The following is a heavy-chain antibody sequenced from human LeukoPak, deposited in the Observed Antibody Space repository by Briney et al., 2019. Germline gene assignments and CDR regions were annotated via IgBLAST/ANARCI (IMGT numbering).Heavy chain of an antibody. Sequence: ASVKVSCKVSGYTLTELSMHWVRQAPGKGLEWMGGFDPKDGEAIYAQKFQGRVTMTEDTSTDTAYMELSSLRSEDTAVYYCATAGYSSGWPFDYWGQGTLVTVSS. CDR3: ATAGYSSGWPFDY. V-gene: IGHV1-24*01. CDR2: FDPKDGEA. J-gene: IGHJ4*02. CDR1: GYTLTELS. D-gene: IGHD6-19*01.